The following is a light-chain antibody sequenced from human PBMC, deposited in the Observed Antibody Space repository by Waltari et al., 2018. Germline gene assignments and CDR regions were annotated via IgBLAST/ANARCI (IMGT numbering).Light chain of an antibody. J-gene: IGKJ4*01. CDR2: GAS. CDR1: QSVSSN. V-gene: IGKV3-15*01. CDR3: QQYNNWPPLS. Sequence: EIVMTQSPATPSVSPGERATLPCRASQSVSSNLAWYQQKPGQAPRLLIHGASTRATGIPARFSGSGSGTEFTLTISSLQSEDFAVYYCQQYNNWPPLSFGGGTKVEIK.